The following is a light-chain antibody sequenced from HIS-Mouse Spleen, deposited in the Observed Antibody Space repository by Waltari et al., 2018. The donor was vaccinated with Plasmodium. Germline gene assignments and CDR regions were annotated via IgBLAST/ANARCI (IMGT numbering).Light chain of an antibody. J-gene: IGLJ3*02. CDR3: CSYAGSSTNWV. CDR1: SSDVGSYNL. V-gene: IGLV2-23*01. CDR2: EGS. Sequence: QSALTQPASVSGSPGPSITLSCPGTSSDVGSYNLVSWYPQHPGKAPKLMIYEGSKRPSGVSNRFSGSKSGNTASLTISGLQAEDEADYYCCSYAGSSTNWVFGGGTKLTVL.